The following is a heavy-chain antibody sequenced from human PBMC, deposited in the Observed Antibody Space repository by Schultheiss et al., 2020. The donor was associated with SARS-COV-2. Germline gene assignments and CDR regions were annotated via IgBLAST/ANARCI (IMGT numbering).Heavy chain of an antibody. D-gene: IGHD3-9*01. Sequence: GGSLRLSCAASGFTFSSYSMNWVRQAPGKGLEWVSYISSSGSTIYYADSVKGRFTISRDNAKNSLYLQMNSLRAEDTAVYYCARDGYRYFDWLLSPDDAFDIWGQGTMVTVSS. J-gene: IGHJ3*02. V-gene: IGHV3-48*04. CDR3: ARDGYRYFDWLLSPDDAFDI. CDR1: GFTFSSYS. CDR2: ISSSGSTI.